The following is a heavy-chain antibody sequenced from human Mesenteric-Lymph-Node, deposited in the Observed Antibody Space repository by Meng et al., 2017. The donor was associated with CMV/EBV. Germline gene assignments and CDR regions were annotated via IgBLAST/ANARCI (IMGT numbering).Heavy chain of an antibody. D-gene: IGHD3-3*01. CDR3: AKEEIITIFGVVITANFDY. Sequence: TFSSYAMSWVRQAPGKGLEWVSAISGSGGSTYYADSVKGRFTISRDNSKNTLYLQMNSLRAEDTAVYYCAKEEIITIFGVVITANFDYWGQGTLVTVSS. J-gene: IGHJ4*02. CDR1: TFSSYA. CDR2: ISGSGGST. V-gene: IGHV3-23*01.